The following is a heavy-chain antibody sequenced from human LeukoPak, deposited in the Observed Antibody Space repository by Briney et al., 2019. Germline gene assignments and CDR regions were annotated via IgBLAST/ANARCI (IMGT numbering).Heavy chain of an antibody. CDR1: GGTFSSYA. CDR2: IIPVLGIA. Sequence: SVKVSCKASGGTFSSYAISWVRQAPGQGLEWMGRIIPVLGIANYAQKFQGRVTITADKSTSAAYMELSSLRSEDTAVYYCASTGPGDTGYFDYWGQGTLVTVSS. D-gene: IGHD7-27*01. CDR3: ASTGPGDTGYFDY. V-gene: IGHV1-69*04. J-gene: IGHJ4*02.